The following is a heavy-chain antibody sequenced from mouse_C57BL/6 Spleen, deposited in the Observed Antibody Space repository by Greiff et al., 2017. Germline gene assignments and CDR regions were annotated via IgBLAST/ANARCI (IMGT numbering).Heavy chain of an antibody. CDR1: GYTFTDYE. D-gene: IGHD3-2*02. CDR2: IDPGTGGT. CDR3: ADGWAAQAFDY. J-gene: IGHJ2*01. Sequence: VQLQQSGAELVRPGASVTMSCKASGYTFTDYEMHWVKQTPVHGLEWIGDIDPGTGGTAYNQKFKGKATLTADKSSSTAYMQLRSLTSEDSAVXYCADGWAAQAFDYWGQGTTLTVSS. V-gene: IGHV1-15*01.